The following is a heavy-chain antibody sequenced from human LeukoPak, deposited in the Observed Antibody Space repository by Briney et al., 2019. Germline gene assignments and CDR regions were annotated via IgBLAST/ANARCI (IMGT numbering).Heavy chain of an antibody. J-gene: IGHJ4*02. V-gene: IGHV4-34*01. CDR2: INHSGST. D-gene: IGHD2-15*01. CDR3: ASCSGGSCPY. CDR1: GGSFSGYY. Sequence: SETLSLTCAVYGGSFSGYYWSWIRQPPGKGLEWIGEINHSGSTNYNPSLKSRVTISVDTSKNQFSLKLSSGTAADTAVYYCASCSGGSCPYWGQGTLVTVSS.